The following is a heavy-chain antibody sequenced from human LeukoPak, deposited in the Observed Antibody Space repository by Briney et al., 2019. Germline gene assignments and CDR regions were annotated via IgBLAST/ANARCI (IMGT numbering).Heavy chain of an antibody. D-gene: IGHD3-9*01. CDR3: AKGLRYFDWLLDY. Sequence: PGGSLRLSCAASGFTFSSYAMSWVRQAPGKGLEWVSAISGSGGSTYCADSVKGRFTISRDNSKNTLYLQMNSLRAEDTAVYYCAKGLRYFDWLLDYWGQGTLVTVSS. V-gene: IGHV3-23*01. J-gene: IGHJ4*02. CDR1: GFTFSSYA. CDR2: ISGSGGST.